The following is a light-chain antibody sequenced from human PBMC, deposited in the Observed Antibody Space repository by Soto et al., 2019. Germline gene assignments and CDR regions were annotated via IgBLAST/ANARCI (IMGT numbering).Light chain of an antibody. CDR2: GAS. J-gene: IGKJ5*01. Sequence: EIVLTQSPGTLSLSPGERATLSSRPSQSVSSSYLAWYQQKPGQAPRLLIYGASSRATGIPDRFSGSGSGTDFTLTISSLEPDDFAVYYCQQRADWPITFGQGTRLEIK. V-gene: IGKV3D-20*02. CDR1: QSVSSSY. CDR3: QQRADWPIT.